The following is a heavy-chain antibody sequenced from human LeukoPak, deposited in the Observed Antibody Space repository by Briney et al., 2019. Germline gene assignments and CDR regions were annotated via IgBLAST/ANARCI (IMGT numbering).Heavy chain of an antibody. CDR2: IYHSGST. J-gene: IGHJ3*02. CDR3: ARTMSGAFDT. V-gene: IGHV4-31*03. D-gene: IGHD3-3*01. CDR1: GGSISSGGYY. Sequence: SETLSLTCTVSGGSISSGGYYWSWIRQHPGKGLEWIGYIYHSGSTYYNPSLKSRVTISVDTSKNQFSLKLSSVTAADTAVYYCARTMSGAFDTWGQGTMVTVSS.